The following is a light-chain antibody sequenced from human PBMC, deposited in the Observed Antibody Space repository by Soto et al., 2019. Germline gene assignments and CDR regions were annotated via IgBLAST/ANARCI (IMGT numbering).Light chain of an antibody. CDR3: CAYVGARSYV. Sequence: QAVLTQPASVSGSPGQSITISCTGTNNLVSWYQQHPGKAPKVVLYEGTKRPSGVSSRFSGSNSGSTASLTISGLQAEDEAHYFCCAYVGARSYVFGPGTKVTVL. V-gene: IGLV2-23*01. CDR2: EGT. J-gene: IGLJ1*01. CDR1: NNL.